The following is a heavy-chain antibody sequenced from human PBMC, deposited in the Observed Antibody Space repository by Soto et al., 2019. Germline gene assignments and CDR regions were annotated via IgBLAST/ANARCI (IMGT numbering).Heavy chain of an antibody. V-gene: IGHV3-23*01. J-gene: IGHJ4*02. D-gene: IGHD3-22*01. CDR2: ITTSGDGS. CDR1: GFNFSSYA. Sequence: EVQLLESGGRLIQPGGSLRLSCAASGFNFSSYAMSWIRQAPGKGPEWVAGITTSGDGSGYADSVKGRFTVSRDNSQNTMYLQLNSLRGDDTAIYYCARGLEAGYYFAYWGQGTLVTVSS. CDR3: ARGLEAGYYFAY.